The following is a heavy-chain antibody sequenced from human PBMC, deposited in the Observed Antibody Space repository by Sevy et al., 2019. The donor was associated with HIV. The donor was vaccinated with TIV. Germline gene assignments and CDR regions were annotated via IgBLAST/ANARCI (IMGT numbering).Heavy chain of an antibody. V-gene: IGHV1-69*13. CDR2: IIAVFGTT. D-gene: IGHD3-10*01. CDR1: GGIFRSNA. CDR3: ARDKNYYVSGSFDY. J-gene: IGHJ4*01. Sequence: ASVKVSCKASGGIFRSNAISWVRQAPGQGLEWMGGIIAVFGTTHYAQKFQGRVTITADEYRSTAYMELSSLKSEDTAVYYCARDKNYYVSGSFDYWGQGSQVTVSS.